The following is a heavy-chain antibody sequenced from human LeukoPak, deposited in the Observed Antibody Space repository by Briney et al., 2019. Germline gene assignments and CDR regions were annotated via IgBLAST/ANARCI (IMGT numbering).Heavy chain of an antibody. Sequence: GSLRLSCTSSGFSFGDYAMSWVCQAPGKGLEWVGFIRSKAYGATTEYAASVKGRFTISRDDSKSIAYLQMNSLKIEDTAVYYCTRDPYYYDSSGHEWFDPWGQGTLVTVSS. CDR3: TRDPYYYDSSGHEWFDP. V-gene: IGHV3-49*04. J-gene: IGHJ5*02. CDR1: GFSFGDYA. CDR2: IRSKAYGATT. D-gene: IGHD3-22*01.